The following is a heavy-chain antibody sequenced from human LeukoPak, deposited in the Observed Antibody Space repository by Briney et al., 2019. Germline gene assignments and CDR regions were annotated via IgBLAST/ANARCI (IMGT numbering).Heavy chain of an antibody. D-gene: IGHD4-17*01. CDR3: ANVKYGDYGGGYFDY. Sequence: QSGGSLRLSCAASGFTFDDYAMHWVRQAPGKGLEWVSGISWNSGSIGYADSVKGRFTISRDNAKNSLYLQMNSLRAEDTALYYCANVKYGDYGGGYFDYWGQGTLVTVSS. CDR2: ISWNSGSI. CDR1: GFTFDDYA. J-gene: IGHJ4*02. V-gene: IGHV3-9*01.